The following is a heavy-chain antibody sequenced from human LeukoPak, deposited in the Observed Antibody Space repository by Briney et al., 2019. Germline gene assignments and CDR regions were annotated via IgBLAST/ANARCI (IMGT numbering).Heavy chain of an antibody. V-gene: IGHV1-3*01. CDR1: GYTFTSYA. Sequence: ASVKVSCKASGYTFTSYAMHWVRQAPGQRLEWMGWINAGNGNTKYSQKFQGRVTITRDTSASTAYMELSSLRSEDTAVYYCARGVEAGYCSSTSCYAANWFDPWGQGTLSPSPQ. CDR3: ARGVEAGYCSSTSCYAANWFDP. J-gene: IGHJ5*02. CDR2: INAGNGNT. D-gene: IGHD2-2*01.